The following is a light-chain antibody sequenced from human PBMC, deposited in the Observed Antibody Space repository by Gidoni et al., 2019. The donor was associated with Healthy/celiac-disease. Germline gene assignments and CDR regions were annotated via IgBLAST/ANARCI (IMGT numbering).Light chain of an antibody. J-gene: IGKJ2*01. CDR2: GAS. Sequence: IVLPQSPGPLSLSPGERATLSFTARQSVSCSYLAWYQQKPAQAPRILIDGASNRANGSLDRCSGSGSGTDFTLTISRLEPEDFAVYYCQQYGSSPPYTFGQGTKLEIK. V-gene: IGKV3-20*01. CDR1: QSVSCSY. CDR3: QQYGSSPPYT.